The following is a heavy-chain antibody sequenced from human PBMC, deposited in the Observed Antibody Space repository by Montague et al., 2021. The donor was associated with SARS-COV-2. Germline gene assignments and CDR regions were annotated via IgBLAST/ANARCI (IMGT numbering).Heavy chain of an antibody. D-gene: IGHD6-13*01. CDR3: ASDVVAAPGTFDY. CDR1: GDSISYFY. CDR2: VSASGST. Sequence: SETLSLTCTVSGDSISYFYWSWIRQPAGQGLEWIGRVSASGSTNYNPSLNSRGTMSVDTSKKRFSVRLSPVTAADTAVYYCASDVVAAPGTFDYWGQGTLVTVSS. J-gene: IGHJ4*02. V-gene: IGHV4-4*07.